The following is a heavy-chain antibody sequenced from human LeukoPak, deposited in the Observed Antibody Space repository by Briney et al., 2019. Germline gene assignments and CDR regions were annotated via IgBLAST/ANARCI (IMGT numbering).Heavy chain of an antibody. J-gene: IGHJ5*02. CDR2: INPSGGST. D-gene: IGHD3-16*01. Sequence: ASVKVSCKASGHTFSSYYMHWVRQAPGQGLEWMGIINPSGGSTSYAQKFQGRVTMTRDTSTSTVYMELSSLRSEDTAVYYCARDAPGGDWFDPWGQGTLVTVSS. CDR3: ARDAPGGDWFDP. CDR1: GHTFSSYY. V-gene: IGHV1-46*01.